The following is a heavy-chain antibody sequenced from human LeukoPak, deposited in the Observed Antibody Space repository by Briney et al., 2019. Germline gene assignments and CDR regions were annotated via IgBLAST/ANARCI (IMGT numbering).Heavy chain of an antibody. J-gene: IGHJ4*02. CDR2: IYYSGST. V-gene: IGHV4-31*03. Sequence: SSETLSLTCTVSGGSISSGGHYWSWIRQHPGKGLEWIGYIYYSGSTNYNPSLKSRVTISVDTSKSQFSLKLSSVTAADTAVYYCAREIIGGDYGWGQGTLVTVSS. CDR3: AREIIGGDYG. CDR1: GGSISSGGHY. D-gene: IGHD4-17*01.